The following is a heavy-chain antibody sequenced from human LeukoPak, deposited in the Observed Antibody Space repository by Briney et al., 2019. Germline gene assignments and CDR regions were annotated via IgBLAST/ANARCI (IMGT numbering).Heavy chain of an antibody. CDR3: ARDGSSTWYYFDY. J-gene: IGHJ4*02. D-gene: IGHD6-13*01. CDR1: GYPFSDYG. CDR2: ISVHNGNT. V-gene: IGHV1-18*01. Sequence: EASVKVSCKAFGYPFSDYGISWVRQAPGQGPEWMGWISVHNGNTNYAQKVQGRVTMTTDTSTSTATMELRSLRSDDTAVYYCARDGSSTWYYFDYWGQGSLVTVSS.